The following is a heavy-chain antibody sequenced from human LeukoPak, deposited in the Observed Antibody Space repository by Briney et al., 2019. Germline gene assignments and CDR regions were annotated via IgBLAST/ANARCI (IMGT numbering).Heavy chain of an antibody. V-gene: IGHV1-69*13. D-gene: IGHD3-22*01. CDR1: GYTLISYG. CDR3: ARAADYYDSSGYSPCRY. Sequence: SVKVSCKASGYTLISYGIGWVRQAPGQGLEWMGGIIPIFGTANYAQKFQGRVTITADESTSTAYMELSSLRSEDTAVYYCARAADYYDSSGYSPCRYWGQGTLVTVSS. J-gene: IGHJ4*02. CDR2: IIPIFGTA.